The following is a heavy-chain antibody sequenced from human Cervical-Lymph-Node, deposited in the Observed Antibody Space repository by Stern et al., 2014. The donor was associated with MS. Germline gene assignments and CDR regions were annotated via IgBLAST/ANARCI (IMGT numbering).Heavy chain of an antibody. D-gene: IGHD3-3*01. V-gene: IGHV3-48*01. J-gene: IGHJ4*02. CDR1: GFTFSSYS. CDR2: ISGFSRTI. Sequence: EVHLVESGGDLVQPGGSLRLSCAASGFTFSSYSMNWVRQAPGKGLEWISFISGFSRTIYYADSVRGRFTISRDNANNSLYLQMNSLRVEDTAVYYCARGITIFGEGKWGQGTLVTVSS. CDR3: ARGITIFGEGK.